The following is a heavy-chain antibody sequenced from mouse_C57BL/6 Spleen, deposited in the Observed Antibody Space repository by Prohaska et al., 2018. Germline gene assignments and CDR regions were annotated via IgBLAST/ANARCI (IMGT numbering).Heavy chain of an antibody. D-gene: IGHD1-1*01. V-gene: IGHV5-17*01. CDR3: ARDTTVVATYYFDY. Sequence: VRQAPEKGLEWVAYISSGSSTIYYADTVKGRFTISRDNAKNTLFLQMTSLRSEDTAMYYCARDTTVVATYYFDYWGQGTTLTVSS. CDR2: ISSGSSTI. J-gene: IGHJ2*01.